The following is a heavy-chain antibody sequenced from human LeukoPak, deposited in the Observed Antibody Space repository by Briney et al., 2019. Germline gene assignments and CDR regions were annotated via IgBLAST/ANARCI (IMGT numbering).Heavy chain of an antibody. D-gene: IGHD6-19*01. V-gene: IGHV3-11*03. CDR2: ISSSSSYT. CDR1: GFTFSDYY. CDR3: ASSPFEGIAVAGLFDY. Sequence: GGSLRLSCAASGFTFSDYYMSWIRQAPGKGLEWVSYISSSSSYTNYADSVKGRFTISRDNAKNSLYLQMNSLRAEDTAVYYCASSPFEGIAVAGLFDYWGQGTLVTVSS. J-gene: IGHJ4*02.